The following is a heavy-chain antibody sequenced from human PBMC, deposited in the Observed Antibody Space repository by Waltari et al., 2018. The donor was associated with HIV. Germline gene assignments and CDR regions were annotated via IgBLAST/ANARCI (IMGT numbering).Heavy chain of an antibody. D-gene: IGHD2-15*01. V-gene: IGHV1-24*01. J-gene: IGHJ1*01. CDR2: FDPKNGKP. CDR1: GYPLTALS. Sequence: QLIQSTSALKRPGASLTISCQVSGYPLTALSMQWVRQGRGRRLEWMGGFDPKNGKPVYSQRFWGRVSLAEDTSEDTAFLELNRLTSDDTAVYYCVTLYNESPLYSNFWGQGTLVTV. CDR3: VTLYNESPLYSNF.